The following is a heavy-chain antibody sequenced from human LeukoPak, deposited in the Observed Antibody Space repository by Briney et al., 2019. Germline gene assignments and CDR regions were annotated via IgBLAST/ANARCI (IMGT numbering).Heavy chain of an antibody. J-gene: IGHJ6*02. CDR2: FDPEDGEK. CDR3: ATVLPYRNYGLYYYYGMDV. V-gene: IGHV1-24*01. Sequence: ASVKVSCKVSGYTLTELSMHWVRQAPGKGLEWMGGFDPEDGEKIYAQKFQGSVTMTEDTSTNTAYRALSSLRSGHTAVYYCATVLPYRNYGLYYYYGMDVWGQGTTVTVSS. CDR1: GYTLTELS. D-gene: IGHD4-11*01.